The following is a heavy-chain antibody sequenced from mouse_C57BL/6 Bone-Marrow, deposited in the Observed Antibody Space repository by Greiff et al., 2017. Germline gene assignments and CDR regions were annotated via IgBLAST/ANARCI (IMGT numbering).Heavy chain of an antibody. J-gene: IGHJ3*01. D-gene: IGHD4-1*01. CDR1: GYTFTSYW. CDR2: IYPGSGST. V-gene: IGHV1-55*01. Sequence: QVQLKQPGAELVKPGASVKMSCKASGYTFTSYWITWVKQRPGQGLEWIGDIYPGSGSTNYNEKFKSKATLTVDPSSSTAYMQLSSLTSEDSAVYYCARPGAWFAYWGQGTLVTVSA. CDR3: ARPGAWFAY.